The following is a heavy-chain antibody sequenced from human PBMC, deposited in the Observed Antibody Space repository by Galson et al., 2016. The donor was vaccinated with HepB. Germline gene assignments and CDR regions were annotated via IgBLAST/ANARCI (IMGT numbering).Heavy chain of an antibody. CDR1: GFAFSANA. J-gene: IGHJ4*02. D-gene: IGHD6-19*01. CDR3: AKYRGSYSTGWYFDY. Sequence: SLRLSCAASGFAFSANAMGWVRQAPGKGLEWVSAIRGGDDSTYYADSVKGRFTISRDTSRNTLYLQMNSLRADDTAVYHCAKYRGSYSTGWYFDYWAQGTLVTVSS. CDR2: IRGGDDST. V-gene: IGHV3-23*01.